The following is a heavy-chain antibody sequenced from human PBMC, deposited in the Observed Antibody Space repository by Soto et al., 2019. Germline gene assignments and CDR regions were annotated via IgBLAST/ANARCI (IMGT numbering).Heavy chain of an antibody. V-gene: IGHV3-7*03. CDR2: IKQDGSER. J-gene: IGHJ3*02. Sequence: GGSLRLSCAASGFTFGNYWMSWVRQAPGKGPEWVANIKQDGSERNYVDSVKGRFTISRDNAENSLYLQMNGLRAEDTAVYYCAKVSRWELLMDAFDIWGQGTMVTVSS. D-gene: IGHD1-26*01. CDR1: GFTFGNYW. CDR3: AKVSRWELLMDAFDI.